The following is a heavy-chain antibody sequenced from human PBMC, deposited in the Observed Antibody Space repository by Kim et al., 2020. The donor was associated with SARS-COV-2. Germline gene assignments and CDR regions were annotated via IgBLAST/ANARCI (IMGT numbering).Heavy chain of an antibody. J-gene: IGHJ3*02. CDR2: INHSGST. D-gene: IGHD1-26*01. CDR1: GGSFSGYY. CDR3: ARVTSYVRPRAFDI. V-gene: IGHV4-34*01. Sequence: SETLSLTCAVYGGSFSGYYWIWIRQPPGKGLEWIGEINHSGSTNYNPSLKSRVTISVDTSKNQFSLKLSSVTAADTAVYYCARVTSYVRPRAFDIWGQGTMVTVSS.